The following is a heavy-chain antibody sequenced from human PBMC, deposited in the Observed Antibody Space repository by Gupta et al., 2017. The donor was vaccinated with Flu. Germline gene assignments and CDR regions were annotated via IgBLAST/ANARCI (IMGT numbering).Heavy chain of an antibody. CDR1: YW. Sequence: YWIGWVRQMPGKGLEWMGIIYTGDSDTRYSPSVQGQVTISADKSISTAYLQWSSLKASDTAMYYCARHRGSGWKNDAFDIWGQGTMVTVSS. D-gene: IGHD6-19*01. CDR2: IYTGDSDT. CDR3: ARHRGSGWKNDAFDI. J-gene: IGHJ3*02. V-gene: IGHV5-51*01.